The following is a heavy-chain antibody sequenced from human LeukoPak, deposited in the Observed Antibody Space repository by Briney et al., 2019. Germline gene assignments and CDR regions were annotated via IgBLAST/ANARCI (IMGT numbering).Heavy chain of an antibody. Sequence: GVSLRLSCAASGFTFSSYSMNWVRQAPGKGLEWVSSISSSSSYIYYADSVKGRFTISRDNAKNSLYLQMNSLRAEDTAVYYCARQDYDSSGYIDYWGQGTLVTVSS. CDR2: ISSSSSYI. V-gene: IGHV3-21*01. D-gene: IGHD3-22*01. CDR3: ARQDYDSSGYIDY. CDR1: GFTFSSYS. J-gene: IGHJ4*02.